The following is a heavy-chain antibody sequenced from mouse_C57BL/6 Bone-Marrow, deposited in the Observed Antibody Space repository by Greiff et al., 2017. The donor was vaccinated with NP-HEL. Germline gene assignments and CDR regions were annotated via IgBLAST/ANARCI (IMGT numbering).Heavy chain of an antibody. CDR1: GYTFTSYW. V-gene: IGHV1-64*01. CDR3: AREEVYYGSSFYWYFDV. D-gene: IGHD1-1*01. J-gene: IGHJ1*03. Sequence: QVQLQQPGAELVKPGASVKLSCKASGYTFTSYWMHWVKQRPGQGLEWIGMIHPNSGSTNYNEKFKSKATLTVDTSSSTAYMQLSSLTSEDSAVYYCAREEVYYGSSFYWYFDVWGTGTTVTVSS. CDR2: IHPNSGST.